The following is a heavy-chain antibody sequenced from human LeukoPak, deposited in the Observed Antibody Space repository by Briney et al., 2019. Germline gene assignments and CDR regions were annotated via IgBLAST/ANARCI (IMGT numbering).Heavy chain of an antibody. CDR1: GFTFSSYW. V-gene: IGHV3-74*01. CDR2: IKSDGST. D-gene: IGHD2-8*01. CDR3: AKGVFDY. Sequence: GGSLRLSCAASGFTFSSYWMHWVRQAPGKGLVWVSRIKSDGSTNYADSVKGRFTISRDNSKNTLYLQMNSLRAEDTAVYYCAKGVFDYWGQGTLVTVSS. J-gene: IGHJ4*02.